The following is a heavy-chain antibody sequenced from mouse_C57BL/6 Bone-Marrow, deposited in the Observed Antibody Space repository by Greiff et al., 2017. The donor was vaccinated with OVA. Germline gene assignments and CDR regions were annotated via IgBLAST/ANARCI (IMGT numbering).Heavy chain of an antibody. V-gene: IGHV3-3*01. CDR2: TFYSGIT. Sequence: EVQLVESGPSLVRPSQTLSLTCTVTGFSINSDCYWIWIRQFPGNKLEYIGYTFYSGITYYNPSLESRTYITRDTSKNQFSLKLSSVTTEDTATYYCARDPTTVVAHWYFDVWGTGTTVTVSS. CDR1: GFSINSDCY. D-gene: IGHD1-1*01. J-gene: IGHJ1*03. CDR3: ARDPTTVVAHWYFDV.